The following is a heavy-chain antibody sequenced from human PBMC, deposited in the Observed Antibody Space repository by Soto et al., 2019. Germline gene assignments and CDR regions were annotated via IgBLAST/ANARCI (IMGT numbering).Heavy chain of an antibody. D-gene: IGHD1-26*01. CDR3: ATNYGSRDYYYYYYMDV. J-gene: IGHJ6*03. Sequence: ASVKVSCKVSGYTLTELSMHWVRQAPGKGLEWMGGFDPEDGETIYAQKFQGRVTMTEDTSTDTAYMELSSLRSEDTAVYYCATNYGSRDYYYYYYMDVWGKGTTVTVSS. V-gene: IGHV1-24*01. CDR2: FDPEDGET. CDR1: GYTLTELS.